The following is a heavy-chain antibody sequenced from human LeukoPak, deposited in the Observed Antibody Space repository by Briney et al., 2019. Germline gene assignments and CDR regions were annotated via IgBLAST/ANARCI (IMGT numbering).Heavy chain of an antibody. CDR2: ISSSSSYI. J-gene: IGHJ4*02. D-gene: IGHD2-2*01. CDR1: GFTFSSYS. Sequence: GGSLRLSCAASGFTFSSYSMNWVRQAPGKGLEWVSSISSSSSYIYYADSVKGRYTISRDNAKNSLYLQMNSLRAEDTAVYYCARVVPAARGFDYWGQGTLVTVSS. V-gene: IGHV3-21*01. CDR3: ARVVPAARGFDY.